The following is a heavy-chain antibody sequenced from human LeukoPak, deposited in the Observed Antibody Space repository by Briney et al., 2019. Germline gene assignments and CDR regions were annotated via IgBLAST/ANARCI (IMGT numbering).Heavy chain of an antibody. V-gene: IGHV3-48*03. J-gene: IGHJ6*03. D-gene: IGHD1-26*01. Sequence: GGSLRLSCAASGFTVSRNYMNWVRQAPGKGLEWVSYISSTGNNKYYADSVKGRFTISRDNAKNSLYLQMNSLRAEDTAVYYCARDQSKWELLSRRNNYYYMDVWGKGTTVTISS. CDR3: ARDQSKWELLSRRNNYYYMDV. CDR2: ISSTGNNK. CDR1: GFTVSRNY.